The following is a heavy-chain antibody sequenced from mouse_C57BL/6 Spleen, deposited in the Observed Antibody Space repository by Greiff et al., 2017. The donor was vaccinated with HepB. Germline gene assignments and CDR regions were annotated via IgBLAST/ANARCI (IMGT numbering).Heavy chain of an antibody. V-gene: IGHV1-64*01. Sequence: VQLQQSGAELVKPGASVKLSCKASGYTFTSYWMHWVKQRPGQGLEWIGMIHPNSGSTNYNEKFKSKATLTVDKSSSTAYMQLSSLTSEDSAVYYCARGAYYRDFDYWGQGTTLTVSS. J-gene: IGHJ2*01. D-gene: IGHD2-14*01. CDR2: IHPNSGST. CDR3: ARGAYYRDFDY. CDR1: GYTFTSYW.